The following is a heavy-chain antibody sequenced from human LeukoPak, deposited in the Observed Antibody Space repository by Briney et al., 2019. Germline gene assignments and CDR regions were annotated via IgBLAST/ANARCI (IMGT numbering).Heavy chain of an antibody. Sequence: PSETLSLTCAVYGGSFSGYYGSWIRQPPGKGLEWIGEINHSGSTNYNPSLKSRVTISVDTSKNQFSLKLSSVTAADTAVYYCAGGYGGTYYYDSSGYYPPDYWGQGTLVTVSS. V-gene: IGHV4-34*01. CDR2: INHSGST. CDR1: GGSFSGYY. J-gene: IGHJ4*02. CDR3: AGGYGGTYYYDSSGYYPPDY. D-gene: IGHD3-22*01.